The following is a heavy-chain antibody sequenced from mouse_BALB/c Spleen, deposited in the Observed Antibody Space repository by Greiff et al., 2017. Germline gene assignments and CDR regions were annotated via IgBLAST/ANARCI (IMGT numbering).Heavy chain of an antibody. CDR1: GYTFTDYW. D-gene: IGHD2-1*01. Sequence: VQLQQPGAELVMPGASVKMSCKASGYTFTDYWMHWVKQRPGQGLEWIGAIDTSDSYTSYNQKFKGKATLTVDESSSTAYMQLSSLTSEDSAVYYCARGDGNYVDWGQGTTLTVSS. J-gene: IGHJ2*01. V-gene: IGHV1-69*01. CDR3: ARGDGNYVD. CDR2: IDTSDSYT.